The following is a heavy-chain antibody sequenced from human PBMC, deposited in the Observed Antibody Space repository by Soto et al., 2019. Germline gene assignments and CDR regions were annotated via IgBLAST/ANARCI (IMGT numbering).Heavy chain of an antibody. D-gene: IGHD2-15*01. Sequence: QVQLVQSGAEVKKPGASVKVSCKASGYTFTSYAMHWVRQAPGQRLEWMGWINAGNGNTKYSQKFQGRVTITRDTSAGTAYMELSSLRSEDTAGYFWAGGPGGPDGPGDYWGQGTLVTVSS. J-gene: IGHJ4*02. V-gene: IGHV1-3*01. CDR3: AGGPGGPDGPGDY. CDR1: GYTFTSYA. CDR2: INAGNGNT.